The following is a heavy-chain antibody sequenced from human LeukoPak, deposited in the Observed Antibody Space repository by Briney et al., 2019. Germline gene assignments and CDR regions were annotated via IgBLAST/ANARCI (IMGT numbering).Heavy chain of an antibody. CDR2: IIPIYGTT. V-gene: IGHV1-69*06. CDR3: ARDRWPVTRIQYYYYMDV. D-gene: IGHD4-17*01. CDR1: GGTFSNYA. J-gene: IGHJ6*03. Sequence: GASVKVSCKPSGGTFSNYAVSWVRQAPGQGLEWMGGIIPIYGTTNYAQKFQGRVTITADKSTSTVYMELSSLRSEDTAVYYCARDRWPVTRIQYYYYMDVWGKGTTVTVSS.